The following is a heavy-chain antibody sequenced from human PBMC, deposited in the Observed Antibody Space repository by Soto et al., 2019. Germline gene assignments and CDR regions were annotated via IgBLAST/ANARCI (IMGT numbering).Heavy chain of an antibody. Sequence: LKISCKGSGYSFSNYWIGWVRQMPGKGLEWMGIIYPGDSDTRYSPSFQGKVTISADKSISTAYLQWSSLKASDTAMYYCARHLLWFGETKKSDYYYYVMDVWGQGTTVTVSS. CDR1: GYSFSNYW. V-gene: IGHV5-51*01. D-gene: IGHD3-10*01. J-gene: IGHJ6*02. CDR3: ARHLLWFGETKKSDYYYYVMDV. CDR2: IYPGDSDT.